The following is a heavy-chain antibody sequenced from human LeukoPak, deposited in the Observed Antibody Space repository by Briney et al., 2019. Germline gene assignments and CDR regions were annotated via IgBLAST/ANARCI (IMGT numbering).Heavy chain of an antibody. CDR2: IRSKDYGATT. Sequence: GGSLRLSCAASGFTFSSYWMSWVRQAPGKGLEWVGFIRSKDYGATTEYAASVKGRFTISRDDSKSIAYLQMNSLKTEDTAVYYCSRDRYYGSGRGYFQHWGQGTLVTVSS. CDR1: GFTFSSYW. D-gene: IGHD3-10*01. V-gene: IGHV3-49*04. CDR3: SRDRYYGSGRGYFQH. J-gene: IGHJ1*01.